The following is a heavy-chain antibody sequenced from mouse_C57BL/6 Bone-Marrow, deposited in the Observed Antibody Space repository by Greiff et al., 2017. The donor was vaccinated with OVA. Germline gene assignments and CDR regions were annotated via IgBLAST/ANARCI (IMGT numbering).Heavy chain of an antibody. Sequence: VQLQQSGAELVRPGTSVKMSCKASGYTFTNYWIGWAKQRPGHGLEWIGDIYPGGGYTNYNEKFKGKATLTADKSSSTAYMQFSSLTSEDSAIYYCARKDGYYSWYFDVWGTGTTVTVSS. CDR1: GYTFTNYW. CDR3: ARKDGYYSWYFDV. CDR2: IYPGGGYT. D-gene: IGHD2-3*01. V-gene: IGHV1-63*01. J-gene: IGHJ1*03.